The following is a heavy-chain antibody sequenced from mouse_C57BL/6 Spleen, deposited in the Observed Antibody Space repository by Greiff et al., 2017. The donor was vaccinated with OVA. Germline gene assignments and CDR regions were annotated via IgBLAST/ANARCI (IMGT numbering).Heavy chain of an antibody. CDR2: ISSGSSTI. J-gene: IGHJ1*03. V-gene: IGHV5-17*01. CDR3: ARDYGSSYEDFDV. D-gene: IGHD1-1*01. Sequence: EVMLVESGGGLVKPGGSLKLSCAASGFTFSDYGMHWVRQAPEKGLEWVAYISSGSSTIYYADTVKGRFTISRDNAKNTLFLQMTSLRSEDTAMYYCARDYGSSYEDFDVWGTGTTVTVSS. CDR1: GFTFSDYG.